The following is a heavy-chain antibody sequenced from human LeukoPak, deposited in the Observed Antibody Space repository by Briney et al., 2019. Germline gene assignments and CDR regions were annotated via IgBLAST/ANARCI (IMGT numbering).Heavy chain of an antibody. CDR1: GYIFTGYG. D-gene: IGHD2-2*01. V-gene: IGHV1-18*01. CDR3: AKDQKVIPAATQLDY. Sequence: ASVKVSCKASGYIFTGYGLSWVRQAPGQGLEWMGWISGYNGYTNYAQKVQDRVTMTTDTSTSTAYMELRSLRAEDTALYYCAKDQKVIPAATQLDYWGQGTLVTVSS. J-gene: IGHJ4*02. CDR2: ISGYNGYT.